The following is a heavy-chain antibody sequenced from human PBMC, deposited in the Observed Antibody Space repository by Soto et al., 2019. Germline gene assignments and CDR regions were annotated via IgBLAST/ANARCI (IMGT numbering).Heavy chain of an antibody. D-gene: IGHD3-10*01. CDR1: GFTFTNAL. J-gene: IGHJ4*02. Sequence: EVQLVESGGGLVKPGGSLRLSCVASGFTFTNALMTWVRQAPGKGLEWAGRVKSKTDGGTTDYGAPVKGRFTISRDDLARTLYLQMSSLKSEDTAVYYCTTGFPGRDYWGQGTLVSASS. CDR3: TTGFPGRDY. V-gene: IGHV3-15*01. CDR2: VKSKTDGGTT.